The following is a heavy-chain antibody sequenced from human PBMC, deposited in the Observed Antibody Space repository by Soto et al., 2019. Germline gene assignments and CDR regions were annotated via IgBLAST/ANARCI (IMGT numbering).Heavy chain of an antibody. Sequence: PSETLSLTCTVSGGSISSSNYYWGWIRQPPGKGLEWIGNIYHSGSTNYNPSLKSRVTISVDKSKNQFSLKLSSVTAADTAVYYCARVAVAGTRFDYWGQGTLVTVSS. CDR2: IYHSGST. J-gene: IGHJ4*02. CDR1: GGSISSSNYY. V-gene: IGHV4-39*07. CDR3: ARVAVAGTRFDY. D-gene: IGHD6-19*01.